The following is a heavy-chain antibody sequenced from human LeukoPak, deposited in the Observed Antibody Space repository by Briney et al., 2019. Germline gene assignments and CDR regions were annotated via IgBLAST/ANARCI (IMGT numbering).Heavy chain of an antibody. D-gene: IGHD3-22*01. V-gene: IGHV1-24*01. CDR2: FDPEDGET. J-gene: IGHJ4*02. CDR3: ATSYYYDKYYFDY. CDR1: GYTLTELS. Sequence: ASVKVSCKVSGYTLTELSMHWVRQAPGKGLEWMGGFDPEDGETIYAQKFQGRVTMTEDTSTDTAYTELSSLRSEDTAVYYCATSYYYDKYYFDYWGQGTLVTVSS.